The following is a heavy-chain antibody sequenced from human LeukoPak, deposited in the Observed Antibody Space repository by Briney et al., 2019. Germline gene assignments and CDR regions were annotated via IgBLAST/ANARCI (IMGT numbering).Heavy chain of an antibody. CDR2: ISYDGSNK. CDR1: GFTFSSYA. CDR3: ARRRIWFGEPSAFDI. Sequence: GGSLRLFCAVSGFTFSSYAMHWVRQAPGKGLEWVAVISYDGSNKNYADSVKGRFTISRDNSKNTLYLQMNSLRAEDTAVYYCARRRIWFGEPSAFDIWGQGTMVTVSS. D-gene: IGHD3-10*01. V-gene: IGHV3-30-3*01. J-gene: IGHJ3*02.